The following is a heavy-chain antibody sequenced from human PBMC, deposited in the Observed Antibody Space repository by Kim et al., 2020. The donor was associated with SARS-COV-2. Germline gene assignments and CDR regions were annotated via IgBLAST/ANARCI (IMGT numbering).Heavy chain of an antibody. CDR3: ARGGGDGYNMNWFDP. V-gene: IGHV4-59*01. Sequence: SETLSLTCTVSGGSISSYYWSWIRQPPGKGLEWIGYIYYSGSTNYNPSLKSRVTISVDTSKNQFSLKLSSVTAADTAVYYCARGGGDGYNMNWFDPWGQGTLVTVSS. D-gene: IGHD3-16*01. J-gene: IGHJ5*02. CDR1: GGSISSYY. CDR2: IYYSGST.